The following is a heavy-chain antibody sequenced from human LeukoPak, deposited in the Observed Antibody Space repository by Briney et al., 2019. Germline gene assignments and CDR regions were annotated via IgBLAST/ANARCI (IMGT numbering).Heavy chain of an antibody. CDR1: GFTFDDYA. CDR2: ISWNSGSI. Sequence: PGGSLRLSCAASGFTFDDYAMHWVRQAPGKGLEWVSGISWNSGSIGYADSVKGRFTISRDNSKNTLYLQMNSLRAEDTAVYYCARVPYYYDSSGYYFDYWGQGTLVTVSS. CDR3: ARVPYYYDSSGYYFDY. D-gene: IGHD3-22*01. J-gene: IGHJ4*02. V-gene: IGHV3-9*01.